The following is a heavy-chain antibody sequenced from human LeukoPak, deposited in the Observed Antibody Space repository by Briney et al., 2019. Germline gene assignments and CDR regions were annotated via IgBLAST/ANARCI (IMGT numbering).Heavy chain of an antibody. CDR3: ARDYCSSTSCYLNYYYYMDV. CDR2: ISSSSSYI. CDR1: GFTFSSYS. D-gene: IGHD2-2*01. V-gene: IGHV3-21*01. J-gene: IGHJ6*03. Sequence: GGSLRLSCAASGFTFSSYSMNWVRQAPGKGLEWVSSISSSSSYIYYADSVKGRFTISRDNAKNSLYLQMNSRRAEDTAVYYCARDYCSSTSCYLNYYYYMDVWGKGTTVTVSS.